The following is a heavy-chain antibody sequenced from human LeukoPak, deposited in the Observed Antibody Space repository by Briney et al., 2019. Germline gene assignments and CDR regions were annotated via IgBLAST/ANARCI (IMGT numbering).Heavy chain of an antibody. CDR2: IYTSGST. V-gene: IGHV4-61*02. CDR3: ASSYCTNGVCYYAEYFQH. J-gene: IGHJ1*01. D-gene: IGHD2-8*01. CDR1: GGSISSGSYY. Sequence: PSETLSLTCTVSGGSISSGSYYWSWIRQPAGKGLEWIGRIYTSGSTNYNPSLKSRVTISVDTSKNQFSLKLSSVTAADTAVYYCASSYCTNGVCYYAEYFQHWGQGTLVTVSS.